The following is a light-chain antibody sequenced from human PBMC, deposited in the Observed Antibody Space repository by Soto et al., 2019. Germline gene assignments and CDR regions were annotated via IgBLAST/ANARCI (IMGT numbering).Light chain of an antibody. V-gene: IGLV1-44*01. CDR3: AAWDDSLNGYD. J-gene: IGLJ1*01. Sequence: QAVVTQPPSASGTPGQRVSISCSGGSSNIGTNAVNWYQQLPGTAPKLLIYNNNQRPSGVPDRFSGSKSGTSASLAISGLQSEDEADYYCAAWDDSLNGYDFGTGTKLTVL. CDR1: SSNIGTNA. CDR2: NNN.